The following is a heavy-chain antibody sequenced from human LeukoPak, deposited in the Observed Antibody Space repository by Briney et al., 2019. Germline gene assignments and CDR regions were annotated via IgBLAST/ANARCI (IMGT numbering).Heavy chain of an antibody. Sequence: SETLSLTCTVSGGSISSSSYYWGWIRQPPGKGLEWIGSIYYSGSTYYNPSLKSRVTISVDTSENQFSLKLSSVTAADTAVYYCARLRTWTRDYWGQGTLVTVSS. CDR2: IYYSGST. CDR3: ARLRTWTRDY. V-gene: IGHV4-39*07. CDR1: GGSISSSSYY. D-gene: IGHD1-1*01. J-gene: IGHJ4*02.